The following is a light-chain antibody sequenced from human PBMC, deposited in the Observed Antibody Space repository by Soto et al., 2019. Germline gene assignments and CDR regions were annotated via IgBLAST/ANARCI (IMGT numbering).Light chain of an antibody. V-gene: IGLV2-14*01. J-gene: IGLJ1*01. Sequence: QSALTQPASVSGSPGQSITISCTGTGSDVGGYDYVSWYQHHPGKAPKVMIYEVTNRPSGVSNRFSGSKSGNTASLTISGLLAEDEADYYCSSYAGTSYIVFGSGTKVTV. CDR2: EVT. CDR3: SSYAGTSYIV. CDR1: GSDVGGYDY.